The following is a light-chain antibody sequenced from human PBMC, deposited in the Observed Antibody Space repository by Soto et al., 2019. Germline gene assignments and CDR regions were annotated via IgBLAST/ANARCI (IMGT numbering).Light chain of an antibody. Sequence: EIVLTQSPGTLSLPPGERATLSCRASQSVSSSYLAWYQQKPGQAPKLLIFGASIRATDIPDRFSGSGSGTDFTLTISRLEPEDFAVYYCQQYGSSPGTFGQGTKVDIK. J-gene: IGKJ1*01. V-gene: IGKV3-20*01. CDR3: QQYGSSPGT. CDR1: QSVSSSY. CDR2: GAS.